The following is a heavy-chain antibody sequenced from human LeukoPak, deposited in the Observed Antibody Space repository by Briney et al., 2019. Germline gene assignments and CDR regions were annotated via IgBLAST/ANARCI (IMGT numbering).Heavy chain of an antibody. Sequence: PSETLSLPCTVSGDSISIYYGRWIRQPPEKGLEWVGYIYYSGSTNFNTSLKSPVTLPLGTFKNQFSLKLNSLNAPEPAFFYCASLVWSGYYIDWFDPWGQGTLVTVSS. CDR3: ASLVWSGYYIDWFDP. CDR2: IYYSGST. D-gene: IGHD3-3*01. CDR1: GDSISIYY. J-gene: IGHJ5*02. V-gene: IGHV4-59*01.